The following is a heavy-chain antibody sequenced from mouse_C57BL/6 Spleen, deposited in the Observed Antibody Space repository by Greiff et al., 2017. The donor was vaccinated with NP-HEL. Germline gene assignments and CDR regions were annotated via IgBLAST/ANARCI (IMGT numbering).Heavy chain of an antibody. CDR3: ARGAYYSNPAGFAY. CDR1: GFTFSDYG. V-gene: IGHV5-17*01. CDR2: ISSGSSTI. J-gene: IGHJ3*01. D-gene: IGHD2-5*01. Sequence: EVHLVESGGGLVKPGGSLKLSCAASGFTFSDYGMHWVRQAPEKGLEWVAYISSGSSTIYYADTVKGRFTISRDNAKNTLFLQMTSLRSEDTAMYYCARGAYYSNPAGFAYWGQGTLVTVSA.